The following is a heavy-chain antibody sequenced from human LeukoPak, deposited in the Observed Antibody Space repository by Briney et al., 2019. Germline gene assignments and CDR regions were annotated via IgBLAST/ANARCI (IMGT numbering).Heavy chain of an antibody. CDR1: GVSVGALSRYY. CDR3: AKDGRNYYGLDV. D-gene: IGHD1-14*01. V-gene: IGHV4-59*02. Sequence: SETLSLTCSVSGVSVGALSRYYWNWIRQAPGKGLEWIGYVSITGTTQYNPSLKSRVTISIDTSKNQFSLKLSSVTAADTAVYYCAKDGRNYYGLDVWGQGTTVTVSS. J-gene: IGHJ6*02. CDR2: VSITGTT.